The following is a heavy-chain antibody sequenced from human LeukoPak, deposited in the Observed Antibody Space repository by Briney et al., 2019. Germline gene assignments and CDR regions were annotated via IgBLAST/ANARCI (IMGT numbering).Heavy chain of an antibody. D-gene: IGHD3-3*01. CDR3: ARGSGRITIFGVVIDAFDI. CDR1: GYTFTGYY. CDR2: INPNSGGT. V-gene: IGHV1-2*02. Sequence: ASVKVSCKASGYTFTGYYMHWVRQAPGQGLEWMGWINPNSGGTNYAQKFQGRVTMTRDTSISTAYMELSRLRSDDTAVHYCARGSGRITIFGVVIDAFDIWGQGTMVTVSS. J-gene: IGHJ3*02.